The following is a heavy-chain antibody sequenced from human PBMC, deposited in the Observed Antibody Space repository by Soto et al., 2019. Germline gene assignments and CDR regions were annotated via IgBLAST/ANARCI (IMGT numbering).Heavy chain of an antibody. Sequence: SETLSLTCTVSGGSISSGGYYWSWIRQHPGKGLEWIGYIYYSGSTYYNPSLKSRVTISVDTSKNQFSLKLSSVTAADTAVYYCAGDYEYYFDYWGQGTLVTVSS. D-gene: IGHD3-16*01. V-gene: IGHV4-31*03. J-gene: IGHJ4*02. CDR2: IYYSGST. CDR1: GGSISSGGYY. CDR3: AGDYEYYFDY.